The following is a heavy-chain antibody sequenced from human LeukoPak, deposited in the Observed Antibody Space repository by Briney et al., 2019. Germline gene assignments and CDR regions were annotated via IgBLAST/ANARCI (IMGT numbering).Heavy chain of an antibody. J-gene: IGHJ4*02. CDR2: ISASGTLT. V-gene: IGHV3-48*03. D-gene: IGHD5-24*01. Sequence: GGSQRLPYAASGFCFSNYEMNWVRQAPGKGLEWTSYISASGTLTHYADSVEGRFTISRDNAKNSLYLQMNSLRAEDTALYYCAKDGTVEMATISNYFDYWGQGTLVTVSS. CDR3: AKDGTVEMATISNYFDY. CDR1: GFCFSNYE.